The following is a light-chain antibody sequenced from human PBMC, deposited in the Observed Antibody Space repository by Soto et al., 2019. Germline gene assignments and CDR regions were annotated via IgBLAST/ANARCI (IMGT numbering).Light chain of an antibody. J-gene: IGKJ1*01. CDR1: QSVGTF. CDR2: DAS. V-gene: IGKV3-11*01. Sequence: EIVLTQSPATLSLSPLERATLSCRASQSVGTFFAWYQQKPGQAPRLLIYDASNRATGIPARFSGSGSGTDFTLTISSLEPEDFALYYCQQCYNWPQWTFGQGTKVDIK. CDR3: QQCYNWPQWT.